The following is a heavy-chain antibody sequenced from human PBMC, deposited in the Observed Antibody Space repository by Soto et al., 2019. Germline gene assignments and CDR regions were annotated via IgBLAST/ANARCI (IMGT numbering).Heavy chain of an antibody. J-gene: IGHJ6*02. CDR2: ISYDGSNK. CDR1: GFTFSSYG. CDR3: AKDRVAARPGPYYYYGMDV. D-gene: IGHD6-6*01. V-gene: IGHV3-30*18. Sequence: GGSLRLSCAASGFTFSSYGMHWVRQAPGKGLEWVAVISYDGSNKYYADSVKGRFTISRDNSKNTLYLQMNSLRAEDTAVYYCAKDRVAARPGPYYYYGMDVWGQGTTVTVSS.